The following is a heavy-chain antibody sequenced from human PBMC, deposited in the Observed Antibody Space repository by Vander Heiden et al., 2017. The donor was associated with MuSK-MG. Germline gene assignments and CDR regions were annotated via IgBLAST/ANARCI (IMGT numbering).Heavy chain of an antibody. J-gene: IGHJ4*02. CDR2: TYYRSKWYN. CDR3: ARDQLKWFGEYLFDY. D-gene: IGHD3-10*01. V-gene: IGHV6-1*01. CDR1: GDRVSTYSAV. Sequence: QVQLQRSGPGLGKPSQPLSLTCSIPGDRVSTYSAVWNWISQYPSRGLEWLGRTYYRSKWYNDYAVSVKSRITISPDTSKNQFSLQLNSVTPEDTAVYYCARDQLKWFGEYLFDYWGQGTLVTGSS.